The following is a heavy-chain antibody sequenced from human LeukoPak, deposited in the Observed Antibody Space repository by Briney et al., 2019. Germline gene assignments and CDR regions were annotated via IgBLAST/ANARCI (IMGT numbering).Heavy chain of an antibody. V-gene: IGHV3-74*01. CDR1: GFTFSSYW. Sequence: GGSLRLSCAASGFTFSSYWMHWVRQAPGKGLVWVSRINGDGSNTRYADSVKGRFTISRDNAKSLLYLQMNSLRAEDTAVYYCTRSLDYWGQGTLVTVSS. CDR2: INGDGSNT. CDR3: TRSLDY. J-gene: IGHJ4*02.